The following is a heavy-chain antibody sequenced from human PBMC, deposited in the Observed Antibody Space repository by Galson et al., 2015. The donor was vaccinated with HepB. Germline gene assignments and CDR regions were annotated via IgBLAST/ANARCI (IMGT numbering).Heavy chain of an antibody. Sequence: SLRLSCAASGFTFSSYAMSWVRQAPGKGLEWVSAISGSGGSTYYADSVKGRFTISRDNSKNTLYLQMNSLRAEDTAVYYCASNGLVAQYYFDYWGQGTLVTVSS. CDR3: ASNGLVAQYYFDY. D-gene: IGHD2-2*01. V-gene: IGHV3-23*01. J-gene: IGHJ4*02. CDR1: GFTFSSYA. CDR2: ISGSGGST.